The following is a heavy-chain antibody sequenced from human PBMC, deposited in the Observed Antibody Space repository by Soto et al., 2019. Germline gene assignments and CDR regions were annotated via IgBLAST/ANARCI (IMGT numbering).Heavy chain of an antibody. CDR2: IIPIFGTA. Sequence: SVKVSCKASGGTFSSYATSWVRQAPGQGLEWMGGIIPIFGTANYAQKFQGRVTITADESTSTAYMELSSLRSEDTAVYYCARKVGDFNPRAHAFDIWGQGTMVTVSS. CDR3: ARKVGDFNPRAHAFDI. J-gene: IGHJ3*02. D-gene: IGHD3-3*01. V-gene: IGHV1-69*13. CDR1: GGTFSSYA.